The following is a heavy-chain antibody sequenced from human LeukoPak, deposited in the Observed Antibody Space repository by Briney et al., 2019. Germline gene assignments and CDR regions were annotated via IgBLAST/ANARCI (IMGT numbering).Heavy chain of an antibody. Sequence: GASVKVSCKASGGTFSSYAVSWVRQAPGHGLEWMGGIIPIFGTANYAQKFQRRVTITTDESTSTAYMELSSLRSEDTAVYYCARGRGIAARAESWFDPWGQGTLVSVSS. CDR1: GGTFSSYA. CDR3: ARGRGIAARAESWFDP. J-gene: IGHJ5*02. V-gene: IGHV1-69*05. D-gene: IGHD6-6*01. CDR2: IIPIFGTA.